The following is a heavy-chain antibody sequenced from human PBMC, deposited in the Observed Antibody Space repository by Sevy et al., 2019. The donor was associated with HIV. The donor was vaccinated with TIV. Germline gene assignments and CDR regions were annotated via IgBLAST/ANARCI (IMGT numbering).Heavy chain of an antibody. D-gene: IGHD3-10*01. Sequence: GGSLRLSCAASGFTFSSYGMHWVRQAPGKGLEWVAVISYDGSNKYYADSVKGGFTISRDNSKNTLYLQMNSLRAEDTAVYYCASQRITMVRGVIGLDYWGQGTLVTVSS. CDR3: ASQRITMVRGVIGLDY. J-gene: IGHJ4*02. V-gene: IGHV3-30*03. CDR2: ISYDGSNK. CDR1: GFTFSSYG.